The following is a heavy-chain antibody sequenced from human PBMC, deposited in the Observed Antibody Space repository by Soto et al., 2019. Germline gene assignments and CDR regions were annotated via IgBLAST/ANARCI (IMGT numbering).Heavy chain of an antibody. CDR2: VYRSGST. V-gene: IGHV4-4*02. CDR1: GGSISTSNW. D-gene: IGHD6-13*01. Sequence: QVQLQESGPGLVKPSGTLSLTCAVSGGSISTSNWWSWVRQPPGNGLEWIGEVYRSGSTNYNPSLESRLTISVAKSKNQFSLKRTSVTAADTAVYYCARARATIAAAAIFDCWGQGTLVTVSS. J-gene: IGHJ4*02. CDR3: ARARATIAAAAIFDC.